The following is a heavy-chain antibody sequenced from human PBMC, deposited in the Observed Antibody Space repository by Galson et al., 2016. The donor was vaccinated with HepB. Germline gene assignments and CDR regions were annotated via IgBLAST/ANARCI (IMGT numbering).Heavy chain of an antibody. V-gene: IGHV3-23*01. CDR2: ITDSGDNT. Sequence: SLRLSCAASGFTFSSFAMSWVRQAPGKGLQWVSGITDSGDNTYYADSVRGRFTISRDNSKNKLYLEMNSLRAEDTALYYCAKSATVTDGIDDWGQGTLVTVSS. D-gene: IGHD4-17*01. CDR3: AKSATVTDGIDD. J-gene: IGHJ4*02. CDR1: GFTFSSFA.